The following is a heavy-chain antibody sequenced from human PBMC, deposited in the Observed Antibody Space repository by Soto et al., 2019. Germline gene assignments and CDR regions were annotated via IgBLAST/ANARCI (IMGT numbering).Heavy chain of an antibody. V-gene: IGHV4-31*03. CDR3: ARVATGGPYRIMDV. D-gene: IGHD3-16*01. CDR1: GGSISSGGYY. J-gene: IGHJ6*02. CDR2: IYYSGST. Sequence: KPSETLSLTCTVSGGSISSGGYYWSWIRQHPGKGLEWIGYIYYSGSTYYNPSLKSRVTISVDTSKNQFSLKLSSVTAADTAVYYCARVATGGPYRIMDVWGQGTTVTVSS.